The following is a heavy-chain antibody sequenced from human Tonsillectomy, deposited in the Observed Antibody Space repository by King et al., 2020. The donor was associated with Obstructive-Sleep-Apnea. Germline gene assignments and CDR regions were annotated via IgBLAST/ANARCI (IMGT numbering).Heavy chain of an antibody. CDR2: INSGGII. D-gene: IGHD4-17*01. CDR1: GFSVSGNY. J-gene: IGHJ4*02. Sequence: VQLVESGGGLVQPGGSLRLSCAVSGFSVSGNYMSWVRQAPGKGLEWVSVINSGGIIYYPDSVKGRFTISRHSPKNTLYLQMNSLRPQDTAVYYCAAMTTVTPFDYWGQGTLVTVSS. CDR3: AAMTTVTPFDY. V-gene: IGHV3-53*04.